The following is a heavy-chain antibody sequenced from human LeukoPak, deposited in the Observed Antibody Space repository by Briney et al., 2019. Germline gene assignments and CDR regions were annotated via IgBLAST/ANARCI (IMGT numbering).Heavy chain of an antibody. Sequence: SVKVSCMASGGTFSSYAISWVRQAPGQGLEWMGGIIPIFGTANYAQKFQGRVTITADESTSTAYMELSSLRSEDTAVYYCARVSGPGGAKGFYGMDVWGKGTTVTVSS. CDR3: ARVSGPGGAKGFYGMDV. V-gene: IGHV1-69*01. D-gene: IGHD1-26*01. J-gene: IGHJ6*04. CDR1: GGTFSSYA. CDR2: IIPIFGTA.